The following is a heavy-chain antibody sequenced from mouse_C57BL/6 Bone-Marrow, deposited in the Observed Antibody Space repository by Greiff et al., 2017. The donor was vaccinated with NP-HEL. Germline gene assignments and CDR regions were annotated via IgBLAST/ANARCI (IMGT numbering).Heavy chain of an antibody. Sequence: EVKLVESGGDLVKPGGSLKLSCAASGFTFSSYGMSWVRQTPDKRLEWVATISSGGSYTYYLDSVKGRFTISRDNAKNTLYLQMSSLKSEDTAMYYCASYYYGTEGFAYWGQGTLVTVSA. V-gene: IGHV5-6*01. CDR2: ISSGGSYT. D-gene: IGHD1-1*01. J-gene: IGHJ3*01. CDR1: GFTFSSYG. CDR3: ASYYYGTEGFAY.